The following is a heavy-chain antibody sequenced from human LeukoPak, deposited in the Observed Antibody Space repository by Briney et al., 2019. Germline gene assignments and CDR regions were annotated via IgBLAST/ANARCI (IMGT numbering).Heavy chain of an antibody. J-gene: IGHJ3*02. CDR2: IKQDGSEK. CDR1: GFTFSSYW. V-gene: IGHV3-7*01. CDR3: ARQSLAVAGKLSAFDI. D-gene: IGHD6-19*01. Sequence: GGFLRLSCAASGFTFSSYWMSWVRQAPGKGLEWVANIKQDGSEKYYVDSVKGRFTISRDNAKNSLYLQMNSLRAEDTAVYYCARQSLAVAGKLSAFDIWGQGTMVTVSS.